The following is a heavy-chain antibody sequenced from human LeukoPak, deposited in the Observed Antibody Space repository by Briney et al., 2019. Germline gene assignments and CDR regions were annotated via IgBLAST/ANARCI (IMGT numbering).Heavy chain of an antibody. CDR3: ARKTGFFLPDP. CDR1: GFTFSSYA. J-gene: IGHJ5*02. D-gene: IGHD2/OR15-2a*01. V-gene: IGHV3-23*01. Sequence: QTGGSLRLSCAASGFTFSSYAMTWVRQALGKGLEWVSSITGSGGATYYADSVEGRFTISRDNSKNTLYLQMNSLGAEDTAVYYCARKTGFFLPDPWGQGTLVTVSS. CDR2: ITGSGGAT.